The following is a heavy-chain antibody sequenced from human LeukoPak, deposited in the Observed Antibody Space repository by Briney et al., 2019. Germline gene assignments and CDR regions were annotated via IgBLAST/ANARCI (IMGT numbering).Heavy chain of an antibody. D-gene: IGHD3-10*01. CDR3: AKEGDHYGLGSHRDGFDI. Sequence: GGPLRLSCAASGFTFSSYSMNWVRQAPGRGREGVSYISSSGTTIYYADAVKGRFTISRDNFKNTLYLQMNSLRTEDTAVYYCAKEGDHYGLGSHRDGFDIWGQGTMVTVSS. CDR1: GFTFSSYS. CDR2: ISSSGTTI. V-gene: IGHV3-48*01. J-gene: IGHJ3*02.